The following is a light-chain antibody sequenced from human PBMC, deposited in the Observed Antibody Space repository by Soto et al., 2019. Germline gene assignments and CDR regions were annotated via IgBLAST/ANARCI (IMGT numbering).Light chain of an antibody. CDR3: QWYSGSQT. CDR1: QSVNSLY. J-gene: IGKJ4*01. CDR2: AAS. V-gene: IGKV3-20*01. Sequence: EIVLTQSPGTLSLSPGETATLSCRASQSVNSLYLAWYQQKPDQANILIIYAASSRATGIPDRFSGSGSGTDFPLTISMLAHEVFAVYYCQWYSGSQTFGGGTKVEIK.